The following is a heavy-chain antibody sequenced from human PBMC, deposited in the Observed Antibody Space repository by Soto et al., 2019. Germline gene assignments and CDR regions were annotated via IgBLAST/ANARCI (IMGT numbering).Heavy chain of an antibody. CDR2: IKEDGSER. V-gene: IGHV3-7*04. Sequence: ELQLVESGGGLVQPGGSLRLSCAASGFTFSSYWMSWVRQAPGKGLEWVANIKEDGSERYYVYSVKGRFTISRDNAKNSLYLQMNSLRAEDTAVYYCARATGADKEDYWGQGTLVTVSS. D-gene: IGHD3-10*01. CDR3: ARATGADKEDY. J-gene: IGHJ4*02. CDR1: GFTFSSYW.